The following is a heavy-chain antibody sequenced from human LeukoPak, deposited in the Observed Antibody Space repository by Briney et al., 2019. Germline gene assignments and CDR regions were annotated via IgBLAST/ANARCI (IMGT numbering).Heavy chain of an antibody. CDR3: AKGTKVIVVDNYVDY. D-gene: IGHD3-22*01. CDR2: ISGNGGGT. J-gene: IGHJ4*02. CDR1: GFTFGNYA. V-gene: IGHV3-23*01. Sequence: GGSLRLSCAASGFTFGNYAMSWVRQAPGKGLEWVSAISGNGGGTYYAECGKGRFTISSDNYKNMMYLQMKSMRAEDTAVYYCAKGTKVIVVDNYVDYWGQGTLVTVSS.